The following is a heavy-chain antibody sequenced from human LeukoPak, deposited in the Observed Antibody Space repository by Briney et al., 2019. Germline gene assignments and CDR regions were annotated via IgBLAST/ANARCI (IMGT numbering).Heavy chain of an antibody. D-gene: IGHD3-9*01. J-gene: IGHJ4*02. CDR3: TRESYDILSPPDY. CDR1: GFTFNNYG. CDR2: ISGSGGNT. V-gene: IGHV3-23*01. Sequence: PGGSLRLSCAASGFTFNNYGMSWVRQAPGKGLEWVSGISGSGGNTYYRDSVKGRFTISRDNFKNTLHLQMNSLRAEDTAVYYCTRESYDILSPPDYWGQGTLVTVSS.